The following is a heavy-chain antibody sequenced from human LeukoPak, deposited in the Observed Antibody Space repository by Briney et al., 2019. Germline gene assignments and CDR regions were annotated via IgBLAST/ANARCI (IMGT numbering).Heavy chain of an antibody. Sequence: PGGSLRLSCAASGFTLSSYWMHWVRQAPGKGLVWVSRINSDGSSTSYADSVKGRFTISRDNAKNTLYLQMNSLRAEDTAVYYCAVAVVVAATPDYWGQGTLVTVSS. CDR2: INSDGSST. CDR1: GFTLSSYW. J-gene: IGHJ4*02. V-gene: IGHV3-74*01. D-gene: IGHD2-15*01. CDR3: AVAVVVAATPDY.